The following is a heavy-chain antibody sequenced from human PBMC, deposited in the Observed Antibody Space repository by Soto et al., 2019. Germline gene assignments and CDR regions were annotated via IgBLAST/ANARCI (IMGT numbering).Heavy chain of an antibody. CDR2: IIPIFGTA. J-gene: IGHJ6*02. Sequence: ASVKVSCKASGGTFSSYAISWVRQAPGQGLEWMGGIIPIFGTANYAQKFQGRVTITADESTSTAYMELSSRRSEDTAVYYCARGTRITIFGVVEEWASVGMDVWGQGTTVTVSS. D-gene: IGHD3-3*01. CDR3: ARGTRITIFGVVEEWASVGMDV. CDR1: GGTFSSYA. V-gene: IGHV1-69*13.